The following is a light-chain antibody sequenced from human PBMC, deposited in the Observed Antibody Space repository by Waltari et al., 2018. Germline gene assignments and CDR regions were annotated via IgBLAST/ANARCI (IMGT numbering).Light chain of an antibody. CDR2: GAS. CDR1: QRVSSN. V-gene: IGKV3-15*01. CDR3: QQYNNWPGT. J-gene: IGKJ1*01. Sequence: EIVMTQSPATLSVSPGARATLSCRASQRVSSNLAWYQQKPGQAPRLLIYGASTRATGIPARFSGSGSGTEFTLTISSLQSEDFAVYYCQQYNNWPGTFGQGTKVEIK.